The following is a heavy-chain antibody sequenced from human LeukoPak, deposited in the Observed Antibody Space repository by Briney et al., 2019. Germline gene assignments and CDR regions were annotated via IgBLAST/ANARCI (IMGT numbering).Heavy chain of an antibody. D-gene: IGHD2-2*01. V-gene: IGHV3-23*01. CDR3: AKDARGCSSINCYFEN. CDR1: GFTFSSNA. CDR2: ITGSGSNT. Sequence: GGSLRLSCAASGFTFSSNAMGWVRQAPGKGLEWVSVITGSGSNTYYGDSVKGRFTISRDKSRNTLYLQMTSLRGEDTAVYYCAKDARGCSSINCYFENWGQGTLVTVSS. J-gene: IGHJ4*02.